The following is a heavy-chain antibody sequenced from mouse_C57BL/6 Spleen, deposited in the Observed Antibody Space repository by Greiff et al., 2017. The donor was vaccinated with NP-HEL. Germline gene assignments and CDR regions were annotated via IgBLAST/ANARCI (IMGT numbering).Heavy chain of an antibody. CDR3: ARPGVVATDWYFDV. V-gene: IGHV5-17*01. Sequence: EVHLVESGGGLVKPGGSLKLSCAASGFTFSDYGMHWVRQAPEKGLEWVAYISSGSSTIYYADTVKGRFTISRDNAKNTLFLQMTSLRSEDTAMYYCARPGVVATDWYFDVWGTGTTVTVSS. CDR1: GFTFSDYG. CDR2: ISSGSSTI. J-gene: IGHJ1*03. D-gene: IGHD1-1*01.